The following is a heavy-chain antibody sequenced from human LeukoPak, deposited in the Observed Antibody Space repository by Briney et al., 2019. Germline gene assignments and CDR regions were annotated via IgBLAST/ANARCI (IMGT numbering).Heavy chain of an antibody. J-gene: IGHJ4*01. D-gene: IGHD1-14*01. CDR2: IYTSGGA. CDR1: GGSISGGTTYY. CDR3: ADLPGGY. Sequence: SQTLSLTCTVSGGSISGGTTYYWSWVRQPAGKGLEWIGRIYTSGGANYNPSLKSRLTMSIDTSKNQFSLKLSSVTAADTAVYYCADLPGGYWGHGTLVTVSS. V-gene: IGHV4-61*02.